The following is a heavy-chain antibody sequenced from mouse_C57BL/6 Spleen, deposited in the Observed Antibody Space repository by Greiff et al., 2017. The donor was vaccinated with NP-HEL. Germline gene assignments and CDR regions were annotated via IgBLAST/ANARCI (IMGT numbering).Heavy chain of an antibody. CDR2: ISNGGGST. CDR3: ASPDGY. CDR1: GFTFSDYY. Sequence: EVQGVESGGGLVQPGGSLKLSCAASGFTFSDYYMYWVRQTPEKRLEWVAYISNGGGSTYYPDTVKGRFTISRDNAKNTLYLQMSRLKSEDTAMYYCASPDGYWGQGTTLTVSS. V-gene: IGHV5-12*01. J-gene: IGHJ2*01.